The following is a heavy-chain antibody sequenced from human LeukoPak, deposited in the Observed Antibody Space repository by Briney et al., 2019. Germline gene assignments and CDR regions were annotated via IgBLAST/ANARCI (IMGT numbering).Heavy chain of an antibody. D-gene: IGHD1-26*01. Sequence: PSETLSLTCAVYGGSFSGYYWSWIRQPPGKGLEWIGEINHSGSTNYNPSLKSRVTISVDTYKNQFSLKLSSVTAADTAVYYCARVGATRDYWGQGTLVTVSS. CDR2: INHSGST. J-gene: IGHJ4*02. CDR3: ARVGATRDY. CDR1: GGSFSGYY. V-gene: IGHV4-34*01.